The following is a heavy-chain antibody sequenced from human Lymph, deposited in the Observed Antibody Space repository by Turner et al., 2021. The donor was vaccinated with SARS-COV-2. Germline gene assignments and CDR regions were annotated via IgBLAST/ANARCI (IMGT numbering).Heavy chain of an antibody. D-gene: IGHD3-10*01. J-gene: IGHJ4*02. CDR1: GFTFSSYA. CDR2: ISYDGSNK. CDR3: AREMGSGSDY. Sequence: QVQLVESGGGVVQPGRSLRLSCAASGFTFSSYAMHWVRQAPGKGLEWVALISYDGSNKYYADSVKGRFTISRYNSKNTLYLQRNSLRAEDTAVYYCAREMGSGSDYWGQGTLVTVSS. V-gene: IGHV3-30*04.